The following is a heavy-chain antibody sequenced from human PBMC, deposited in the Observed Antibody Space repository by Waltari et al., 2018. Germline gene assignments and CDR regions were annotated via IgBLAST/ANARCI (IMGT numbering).Heavy chain of an antibody. CDR1: GYSISSGSY. CDR3: ARKGPYLGNRMHFDY. CDR2: IYHSGST. J-gene: IGHJ4*02. D-gene: IGHD2-8*01. Sequence: QVQLQESGPGLVKPSETLSLTCAVSGYSISSGSYWGWIRQPPGTGLEWIGSIYHSGSTYYNPSLKSRVTISVDTSKNQFSLKLSSVTAADTAVYYCARKGPYLGNRMHFDYWGQGTLVTVSS. V-gene: IGHV4-38-2*01.